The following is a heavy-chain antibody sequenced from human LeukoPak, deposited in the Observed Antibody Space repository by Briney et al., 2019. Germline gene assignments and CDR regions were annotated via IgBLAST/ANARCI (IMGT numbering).Heavy chain of an antibody. Sequence: ASVKVSCKASGYTFTSYDINWVRQATGQGLEWMGWMNPNSGNTGYAQKFQGRVTMTRDTSISTAYMELSSLRSEDTAVYYCASPSRGGYDSFDYWGQGTLVTVSS. CDR3: ASPSRGGYDSFDY. CDR1: GYTFTSYD. D-gene: IGHD5-12*01. V-gene: IGHV1-8*01. J-gene: IGHJ4*02. CDR2: MNPNSGNT.